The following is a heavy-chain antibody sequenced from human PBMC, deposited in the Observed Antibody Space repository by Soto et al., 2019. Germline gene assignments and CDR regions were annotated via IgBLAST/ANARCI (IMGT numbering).Heavy chain of an antibody. CDR2: ISWNSGSI. V-gene: IGHV3-9*01. D-gene: IGHD4-17*01. Sequence: GGSLRLSCAASGFTFDDYAMHWVRQAPGKGLEWVSGISWNSGSIGYADSVKGRFTISRDNAKNSLYLQMNSLRAEDTALYYCAKADDSYGDYEGGIDYWGQGTLVTVSS. CDR1: GFTFDDYA. CDR3: AKADDSYGDYEGGIDY. J-gene: IGHJ4*02.